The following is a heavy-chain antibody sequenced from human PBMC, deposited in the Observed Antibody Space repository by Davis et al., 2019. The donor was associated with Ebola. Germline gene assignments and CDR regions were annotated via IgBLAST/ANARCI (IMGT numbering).Heavy chain of an antibody. CDR3: ARRTGWF. V-gene: IGHV1-18*01. CDR2: ISAYNGNT. CDR1: GYTFTSYG. Sequence: ASVKVSCKASGYTFTSYGISWVRQAPGQGLEWMGWISAYNGNTNYAQKFQDRVTMTRDTATSTVYMELSSLTSDDTALYYCARRTGWFWGQGALVTVSS. J-gene: IGHJ4*02. D-gene: IGHD3-9*01.